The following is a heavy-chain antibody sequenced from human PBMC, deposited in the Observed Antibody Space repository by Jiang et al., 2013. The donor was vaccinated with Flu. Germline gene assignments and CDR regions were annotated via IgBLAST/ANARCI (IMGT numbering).Heavy chain of an antibody. D-gene: IGHD5-12*01. CDR3: ARDADIVATIDYFDY. Sequence: GAEVKKPGASVKVSCKTSGYTFTNHFIHWVRQAPGQGLEWMGWINTQSGGTNFAHKFHGRVTMTADTSLSTAYMELTRLTSDDTAVYYCARDADIVATIDYFDYWDQGTLVSVSS. CDR2: INTQSGGT. CDR1: GYTFTNHF. V-gene: IGHV1-2*02. J-gene: IGHJ4*02.